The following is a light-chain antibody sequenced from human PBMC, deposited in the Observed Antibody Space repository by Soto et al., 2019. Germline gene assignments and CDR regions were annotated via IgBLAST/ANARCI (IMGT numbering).Light chain of an antibody. J-gene: IGLJ2*01. CDR3: CSSAGSHVV. CDR2: DVN. CDR1: SSDVGGYHY. V-gene: IGLV2-11*01. Sequence: QSALTQPRSVSGSPGQSVTVSCTGTSSDVGGYHYVSWYQQHPGKAPKLMIYDVNKRPSGVPDRFSGSKSGNTASLTISGLQAEDEADYYCCSSAGSHVVFGGGTKVTVL.